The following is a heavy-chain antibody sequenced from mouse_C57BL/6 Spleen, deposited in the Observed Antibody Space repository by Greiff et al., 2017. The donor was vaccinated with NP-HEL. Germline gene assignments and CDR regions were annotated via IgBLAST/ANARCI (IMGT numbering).Heavy chain of an antibody. D-gene: IGHD1-1*01. CDR3: ARYDYGSSSYWYFDV. CDR1: GYSITSDY. J-gene: IGHJ1*03. Sequence: EVKLEESGPGLAKPSQTLSLTCSVPGYSITSDYWNWIRKFPGNKLEYMGYISYSGSTYYNPSLKSRISITRDTSTNQYYLQLNSVTTEDTATYYCARYDYGSSSYWYFDVWGTGTTVTVSS. V-gene: IGHV3-8*01. CDR2: ISYSGST.